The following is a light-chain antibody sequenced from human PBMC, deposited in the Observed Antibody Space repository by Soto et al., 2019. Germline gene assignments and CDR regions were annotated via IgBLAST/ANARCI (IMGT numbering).Light chain of an antibody. J-gene: IGKJ3*01. CDR1: QGISNY. Sequence: DIQMTQSPSSLSASVGDRVTITCRASQGISNYLAWYQQKPGKVPKLLIYAASNLQSGVPSRFSGSGSGTDFTLTISSLQPEDVATYYCPKYNSAPFTFGPGTKVDIK. CDR3: PKYNSAPFT. CDR2: AAS. V-gene: IGKV1-27*01.